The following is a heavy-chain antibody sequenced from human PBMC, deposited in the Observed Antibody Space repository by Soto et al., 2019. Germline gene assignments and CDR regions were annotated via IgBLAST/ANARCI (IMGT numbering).Heavy chain of an antibody. D-gene: IGHD5-12*01. Sequence: SETLSLTCTISGGSVSSGAYYWTWIRQRPGKGLEWIGYIYYSGSTYYSPSLKSRLSISLDTSKNQFSLRLSSVTAADTAMYYCARARLRAVYAFDIWGQGTMVTVSS. CDR1: GGSVSSGAYY. CDR2: IYYSGST. J-gene: IGHJ3*02. V-gene: IGHV4-31*02. CDR3: ARARLRAVYAFDI.